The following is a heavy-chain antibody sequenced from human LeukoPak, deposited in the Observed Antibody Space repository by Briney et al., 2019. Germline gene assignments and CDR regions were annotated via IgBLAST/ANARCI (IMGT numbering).Heavy chain of an antibody. CDR1: GFTFSSYS. CDR3: ASPWDYGAH. Sequence: GGSLRLSCAASGFTFSSYSMNWVRQAPGKGLEWVSYVSNSGSTIYYADSVKGRFTISRDNAKNSLYLQMSSLRAEDTAVYYCASPWDYGAHWGQGTLVTVSS. V-gene: IGHV3-48*04. CDR2: VSNSGSTI. D-gene: IGHD4-17*01. J-gene: IGHJ4*02.